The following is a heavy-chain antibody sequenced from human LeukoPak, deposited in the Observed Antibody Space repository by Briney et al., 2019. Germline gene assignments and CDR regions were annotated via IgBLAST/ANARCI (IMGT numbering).Heavy chain of an antibody. J-gene: IGHJ6*03. Sequence: SETLSLTCAVYGVSLRGYYWSWIRQSPEKGLEWIGEISHEGDSIYNPSLKRRLTLSVDMSKNQFSLKLRSVTAADTAVYYCARGRNYVSDFYFDVWGKGTTVIVSS. D-gene: IGHD1-7*01. CDR1: GVSLRGYY. CDR2: ISHEGDS. CDR3: ARGRNYVSDFYFDV. V-gene: IGHV4-34*01.